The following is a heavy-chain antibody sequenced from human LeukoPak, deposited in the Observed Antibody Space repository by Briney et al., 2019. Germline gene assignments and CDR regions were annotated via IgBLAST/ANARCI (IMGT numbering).Heavy chain of an antibody. CDR3: ARYIAVAGTRGVYYYGMDV. CDR1: GFTFSSYS. D-gene: IGHD6-19*01. J-gene: IGHJ6*02. Sequence: GGSLRLSCAASGFTFSSYSMNWVRQAPGKGLEWVSSISSSSSYIYYADSVKGRFTISRDNAKNSLYLQMNSLRAEDTAVYYCARYIAVAGTRGVYYYGMDVWGQGTTVTVSS. CDR2: ISSSSSYI. V-gene: IGHV3-21*01.